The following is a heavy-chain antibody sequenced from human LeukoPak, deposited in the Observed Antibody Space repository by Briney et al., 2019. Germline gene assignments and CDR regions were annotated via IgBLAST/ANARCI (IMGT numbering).Heavy chain of an antibody. J-gene: IGHJ3*02. Sequence: ASVKVSCKASGYTFTGYYMHWVRQAPGQGLEWMGWISAYNGNTNYAQKLQGRVTMTTDTSTSTAYMELRSLRSDDTAVYYCARDKIWFGEPLGGDAFDIWGQGTMVTVSS. V-gene: IGHV1-18*04. D-gene: IGHD3-10*01. CDR1: GYTFTGYY. CDR2: ISAYNGNT. CDR3: ARDKIWFGEPLGGDAFDI.